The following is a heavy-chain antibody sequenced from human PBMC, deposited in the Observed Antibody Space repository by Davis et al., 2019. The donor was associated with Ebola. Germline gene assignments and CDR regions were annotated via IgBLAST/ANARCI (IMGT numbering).Heavy chain of an antibody. CDR3: ARGWLRGGMDV. CDR2: TYYSSKWYD. CDR1: GDSVAGGSGG. V-gene: IGHV6-1*01. Sequence: PSETLSLTCAISGDSVAGGSGGWNWIRQSPSRGLEWLGRTYYSSKWYDGYAESEKSRINISPDTAKNQFSLQLNSVTPEDTALYYCARGWLRGGMDVWGEGTTVTVSS. D-gene: IGHD5-18*01. J-gene: IGHJ6*04.